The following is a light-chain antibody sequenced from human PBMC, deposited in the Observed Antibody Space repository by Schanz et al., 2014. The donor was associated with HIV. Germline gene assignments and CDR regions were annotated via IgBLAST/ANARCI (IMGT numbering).Light chain of an antibody. V-gene: IGLV1-40*01. CDR2: GNS. CDR1: SSNIGADYD. J-gene: IGLJ1*01. Sequence: QSVLTQPPSVSGAPGQRVAISCTGNSSNIGADYDVHWYQQLPGTAPKLLIHGNSNRPSGVSDRFSGSKSANTASLTISGLQAEDEADYYCSSYSSEGSPYVIGTGTKLTVL. CDR3: SSYSSEGSPYV.